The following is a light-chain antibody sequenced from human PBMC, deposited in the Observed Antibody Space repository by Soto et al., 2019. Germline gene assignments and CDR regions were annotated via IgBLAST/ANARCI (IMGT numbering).Light chain of an antibody. CDR3: SSYTSSTSYV. Sequence: QSALTQPASVSGSPGQSITISCTGTSSDVGGYNFVSWYQQHPGKAPKLMIYDVSNRPSGVSNRFSASKSGNTASLTISGLQAEDEAEYYFSSYTSSTSYVFGTGTKLTVL. J-gene: IGLJ1*01. CDR1: SSDVGGYNF. V-gene: IGLV2-14*03. CDR2: DVS.